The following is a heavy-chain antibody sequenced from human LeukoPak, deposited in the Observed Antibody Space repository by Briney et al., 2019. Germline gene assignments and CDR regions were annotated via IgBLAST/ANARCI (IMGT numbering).Heavy chain of an antibody. D-gene: IGHD5-24*01. CDR3: GTGQAGTWHDGF. J-gene: IGHJ4*02. Sequence: GGSLRLSCAASGFTFSSAWMSWVRQAPGKGLEWVGRIKSKKNGGTADYAAPVKGRFTISRDDSKNMLYLQINSLKIDDTAVYYCGTGQAGTWHDGFWGQGTLVTVSS. CDR2: IKSKKNGGTA. V-gene: IGHV3-15*01. CDR1: GFTFSSAW.